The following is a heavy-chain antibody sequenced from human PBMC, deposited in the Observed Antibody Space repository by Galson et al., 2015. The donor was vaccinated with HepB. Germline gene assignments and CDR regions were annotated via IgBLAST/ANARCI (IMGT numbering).Heavy chain of an antibody. CDR3: ASNPGEYYYDSSGFPAAFDI. J-gene: IGHJ3*02. CDR2: IYPGDSDT. D-gene: IGHD3-22*01. Sequence: QSGAEVKKPGESLKISCKGSGYSFTSYWIGWVRQMPGKGLEWMGIIYPGDSDTRYSPSFQGQVTISADKSISTAYLQWSSLKASATAMYYCASNPGEYYYDSSGFPAAFDIWGQGTMVTVSS. CDR1: GYSFTSYW. V-gene: IGHV5-51*01.